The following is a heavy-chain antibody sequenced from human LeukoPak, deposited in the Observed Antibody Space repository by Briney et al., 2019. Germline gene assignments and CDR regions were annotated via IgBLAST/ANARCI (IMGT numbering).Heavy chain of an antibody. D-gene: IGHD5-24*01. CDR1: GFTFSRHW. V-gene: IGHV3-48*01. CDR3: ARDYKYAFDN. CDR2: IGIDSGNT. Sequence: PGGSLRLSCAASGFTFSRHWMTWVRQAPGKGLEWISYIGIDSGNTNYADSVKGRFTISGDKAKNSLYLQMNSLRVEDTAVYYCARDYKYAFDNWGQGTLVTVSS. J-gene: IGHJ4*02.